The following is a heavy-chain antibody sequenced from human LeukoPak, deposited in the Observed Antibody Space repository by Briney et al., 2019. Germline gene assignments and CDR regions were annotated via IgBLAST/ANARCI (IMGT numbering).Heavy chain of an antibody. V-gene: IGHV1-69*05. CDR2: IIPIFGTA. D-gene: IGHD2-15*01. Sequence: SVKVSCKASGGTFSSYAISWVRQAPGQGLEWMGRIIPIFGTANYAQKFQGRVTITTDESTSTAYMELSSLRSEDTAVYYCARRGSDCSGGNCYLGYAFDIWGQGTMVTVSS. J-gene: IGHJ3*02. CDR1: GGTFSSYA. CDR3: ARRGSDCSGGNCYLGYAFDI.